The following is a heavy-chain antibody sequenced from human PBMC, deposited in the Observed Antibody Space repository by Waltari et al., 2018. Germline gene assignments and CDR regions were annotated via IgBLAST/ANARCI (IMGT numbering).Heavy chain of an antibody. J-gene: IGHJ4*02. CDR1: GYPFTAYA. Sequence: QVHLVQSGAEVTKPGASVKVSCKASGYPFTAYAMHWVRQAPGHALEWMGWIHPNSGASNYAQKFQGRVTMTRDTSVSTVYMELSSLTSDDTAVYYCARGYYDSSGFYPFDYWGQGTLASVSS. CDR3: ARGYYDSSGFYPFDY. D-gene: IGHD3-22*01. V-gene: IGHV1-2*02. CDR2: IHPNSGAS.